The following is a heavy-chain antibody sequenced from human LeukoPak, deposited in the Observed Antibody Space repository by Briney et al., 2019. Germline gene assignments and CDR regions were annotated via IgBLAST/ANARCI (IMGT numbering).Heavy chain of an antibody. CDR2: IYPGDSDT. D-gene: IGHD2-2*01. CDR1: GYSFTSYW. CDR3: ARRLKYCSSTSCCVGYFDY. V-gene: IGHV5-51*01. Sequence: GESLKISCKGSGYSFTSYWIGWVRQMPGKGLEWMGIIYPGDSDTRYSPSFQGQVTISADKSISTAYLQWSSLKASDTAMYYCARRLKYCSSTSCCVGYFDYWGQGTLVTVSS. J-gene: IGHJ4*02.